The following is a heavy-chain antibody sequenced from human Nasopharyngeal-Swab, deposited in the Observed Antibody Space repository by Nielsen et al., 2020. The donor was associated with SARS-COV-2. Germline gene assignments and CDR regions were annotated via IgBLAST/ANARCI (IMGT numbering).Heavy chain of an antibody. Sequence: SETLSLTCAVYGGSFSGYYWSWIRQPPGKGLEWIACAYYTGSTNYSPSLKSRVTMSKDTPRNQLSLTLTSVTAADTAVYYCARTPDFGQLFANTFDIWGRGTMVTVSS. CDR1: GGSFSGYY. J-gene: IGHJ3*02. D-gene: IGHD3-10*01. V-gene: IGHV4-59*13. CDR2: AYYTGST. CDR3: ARTPDFGQLFANTFDI.